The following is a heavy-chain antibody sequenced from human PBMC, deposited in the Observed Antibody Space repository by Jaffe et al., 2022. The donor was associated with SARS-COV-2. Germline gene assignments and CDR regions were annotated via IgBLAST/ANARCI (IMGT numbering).Heavy chain of an antibody. V-gene: IGHV4-34*01. CDR1: GGSFSGYY. Sequence: QVQLQQWGAGLLKPSETLSLTCAVYGGSFSGYYWSWIRQPPGKGLEWIGEINHSGSTNYNPSLKSRVTISVDTSKNQFSLKLSSVTAADTAVYYCARGARYPGGYYYYGMDVWGQGTTVTVSS. CDR3: ARGARYPGGYYYYGMDV. CDR2: INHSGST. D-gene: IGHD3-9*01. J-gene: IGHJ6*02.